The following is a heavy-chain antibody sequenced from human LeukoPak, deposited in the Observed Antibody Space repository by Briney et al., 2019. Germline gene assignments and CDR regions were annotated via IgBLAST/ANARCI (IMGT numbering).Heavy chain of an antibody. Sequence: SETLSLTCTVSGGSISSYYWSWIRQPPGKGLEWIGYIYYSGSTNYNPSLKSRVTISVDTSKNQFSLKLSSVTAADTAVYYCAGQGSAVTIFGVVNVYMDVWGKGTTVTVSS. CDR3: AGQGSAVTIFGVVNVYMDV. D-gene: IGHD3-3*01. J-gene: IGHJ6*03. CDR1: GGSISSYY. CDR2: IYYSGST. V-gene: IGHV4-59*01.